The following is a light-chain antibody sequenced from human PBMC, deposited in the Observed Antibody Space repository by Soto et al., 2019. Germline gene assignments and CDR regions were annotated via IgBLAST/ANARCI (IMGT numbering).Light chain of an antibody. V-gene: IGKV3-15*01. Sequence: MVMTQSPDTLPVSPGERATLSCRASQSVSTNLAWYQHKPGQAPRLLIYGASTRATGIPARFSSSGSETEFTLTITSLQSEDFAVYYCQQYNNWPRTFGQGTKVEIK. CDR2: GAS. J-gene: IGKJ1*01. CDR1: QSVSTN. CDR3: QQYNNWPRT.